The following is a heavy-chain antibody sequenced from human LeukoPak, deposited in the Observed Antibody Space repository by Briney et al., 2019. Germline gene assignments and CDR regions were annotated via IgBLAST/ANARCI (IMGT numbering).Heavy chain of an antibody. D-gene: IGHD3-22*01. CDR1: GGSISSGGYY. V-gene: IGHV4-31*03. Sequence: SETLSLTCTVSGGSISSGGYYWSWIRQHPGKGLEWIGYIYYSGSTYYNPSLKSRVTISVDTSKNQFSLKLSSVTAADTAVYYCARGGTSKGLYYYDSSGPYRSWGQGTLVTVSS. CDR3: ARGGTSKGLYYYDSSGPYRS. J-gene: IGHJ5*02. CDR2: IYYSGST.